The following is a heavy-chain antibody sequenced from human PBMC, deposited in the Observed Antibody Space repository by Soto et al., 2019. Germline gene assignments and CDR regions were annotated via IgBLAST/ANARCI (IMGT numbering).Heavy chain of an antibody. V-gene: IGHV4-34*01. J-gene: IGHJ6*02. Sequence: ASETLSLTCAVYGGSFSGYYWSWIRQPPGKGLEWIGEINHSGSTNHNPSLKSRVTISVDTSKNQFSLKLSSVTAADTAVYYCARDDYGDTGGMDVWGQGTTVTVSS. CDR1: GGSFSGYY. CDR3: ARDDYGDTGGMDV. CDR2: INHSGST. D-gene: IGHD4-17*01.